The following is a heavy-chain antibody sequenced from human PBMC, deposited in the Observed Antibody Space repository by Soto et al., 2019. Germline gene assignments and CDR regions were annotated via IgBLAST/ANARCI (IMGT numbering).Heavy chain of an antibody. V-gene: IGHV4-34*01. Sequence: SETLSLTCAVYGGSFIGYYCIWVRHPPCKWLEWIVEINHSGSTNYNPSLKSRVTISVDTSKNQFSLKLSSVTAADTAVYYCARMPLGYCSGGSCRLLDYWGQGTLVTVSS. CDR2: INHSGST. J-gene: IGHJ4*02. CDR1: GGSFIGYY. CDR3: ARMPLGYCSGGSCRLLDY. D-gene: IGHD2-15*01.